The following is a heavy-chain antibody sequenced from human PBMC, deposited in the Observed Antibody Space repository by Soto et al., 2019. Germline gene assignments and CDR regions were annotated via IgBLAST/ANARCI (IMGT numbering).Heavy chain of an antibody. Sequence: GGSLRLSCAASGFIFRSYGMHWVRQAPGKGLEWVAVIWYDGSNTYYADPVKGRFTISRDDSKNTLFLQMNSLRDEDTAVYYCASSAAWGRGTLVTVYS. CDR3: ASSAA. CDR1: GFIFRSYG. D-gene: IGHD6-19*01. CDR2: IWYDGSNT. V-gene: IGHV3-33*01. J-gene: IGHJ5*02.